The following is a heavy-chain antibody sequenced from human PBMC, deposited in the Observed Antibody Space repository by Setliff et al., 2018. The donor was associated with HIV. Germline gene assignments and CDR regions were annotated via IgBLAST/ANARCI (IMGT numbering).Heavy chain of an antibody. CDR1: GYTFDAKY. CDR2: INPNSGGT. J-gene: IGHJ5*02. V-gene: IGHV1-2*02. D-gene: IGHD3-16*01. Sequence: ASVKVSCKTSGYTFDAKYIHWARQAPGQGLEWMGWINPNSGGTNYARKFQGRVTMTRDTSISTAYMELNSLRSDDTAVYYCATAGGRRWFDPWGPGTLVTVSS. CDR3: ATAGGRRWFDP.